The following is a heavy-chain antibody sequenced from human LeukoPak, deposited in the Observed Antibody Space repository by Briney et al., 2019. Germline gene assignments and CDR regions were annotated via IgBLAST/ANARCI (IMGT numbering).Heavy chain of an antibody. V-gene: IGHV4-30-4*08. D-gene: IGHD6-6*01. J-gene: IGHJ4*02. CDR2: IYYSGST. CDR1: GGSISSGDYY. CDR3: ARARGRVWYSSSSYFDY. Sequence: PSETLSLTCTVSGGSISSGDYYWSWIRQPPGKGLEWIGYIYYSGSTYYNPSLKSRVTISVDTSKNQFSLKLSSVTAADTAVYYCARARGRVWYSSSSYFDYWGQGTLVTVSS.